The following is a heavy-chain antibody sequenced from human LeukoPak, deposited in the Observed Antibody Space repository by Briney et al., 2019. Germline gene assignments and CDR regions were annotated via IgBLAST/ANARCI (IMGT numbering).Heavy chain of an antibody. Sequence: CRSLRLSCAASGFIFDDYAMHWVRQAPGKGLEWVSGISWNGGRTAYADSVKGRLTISRDNAKNSLYLQMNSLRAEDTALYYCAKPIYDSSGYTIVGFDYWGQGTLVTVSS. CDR3: AKPIYDSSGYTIVGFDY. V-gene: IGHV3-9*01. CDR1: GFIFDDYA. J-gene: IGHJ4*02. CDR2: ISWNGGRT. D-gene: IGHD3-22*01.